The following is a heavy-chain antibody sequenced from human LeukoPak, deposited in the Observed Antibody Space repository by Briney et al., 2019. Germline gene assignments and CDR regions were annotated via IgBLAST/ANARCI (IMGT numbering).Heavy chain of an antibody. V-gene: IGHV4-39*07. J-gene: IGHJ6*03. D-gene: IGHD1-26*01. Sequence: SETLSLTCTVSGGSISSSSYYWGWIRQPPGKGLDWLGIIYFSGSTLYNPSLNSRVTISLDRSQNQVSLSLSSVTAADTAMYYCATGKQRDYFYMDVWGKGTTVTVSS. CDR3: ATGKQRDYFYMDV. CDR2: IYFSGST. CDR1: GGSISSSSYY.